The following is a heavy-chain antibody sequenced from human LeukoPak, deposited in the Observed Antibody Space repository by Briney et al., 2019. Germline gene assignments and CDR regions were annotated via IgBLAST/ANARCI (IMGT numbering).Heavy chain of an antibody. D-gene: IGHD2-15*01. CDR3: VRVKGSHFDY. CDR1: GFPLSSYS. J-gene: IGHJ4*02. V-gene: IGHV3-48*01. CDR2: ISSSGSAI. Sequence: GGSLRLSCAASGFPLSSYSINWVRQAPGKGLEWVSYISSSGSAIYYVDSVKGRFTVSRDNAKNSLFLQMNSPRAEDTAVYYCVRVKGSHFDYWGQGALVTVSS.